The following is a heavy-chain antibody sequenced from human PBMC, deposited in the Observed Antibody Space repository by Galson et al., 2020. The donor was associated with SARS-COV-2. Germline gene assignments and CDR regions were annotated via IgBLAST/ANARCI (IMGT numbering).Heavy chain of an antibody. CDR3: ARDQFNDILTGYYSY. CDR2: ISSSSSYI. Sequence: GESLKISCAASGFTFSSYSMNWVRQAPGKGLEWVSSISSSSSYIYYADSVKGRFTISRDNAKNSLYLQMNSLRAEDTAVYYCARDQFNDILTGYYSYWGQGTLVTVSS. J-gene: IGHJ4*02. D-gene: IGHD3-9*01. V-gene: IGHV3-21*01. CDR1: GFTFSSYS.